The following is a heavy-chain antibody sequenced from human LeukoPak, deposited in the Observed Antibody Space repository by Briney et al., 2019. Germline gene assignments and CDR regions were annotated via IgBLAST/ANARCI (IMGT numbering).Heavy chain of an antibody. Sequence: GGSLRLSCAASGFTFSSYEMNWVRQAPGKGLEWVSYISSSGSTIYYADSVKGRFTISRDNAKNSLYLQMNSLRAEDTAVYYCARTYYYDSSGYKVDYWGQGTLVTVSS. D-gene: IGHD3-22*01. V-gene: IGHV3-48*03. J-gene: IGHJ4*02. CDR3: ARTYYYDSSGYKVDY. CDR2: ISSSGSTI. CDR1: GFTFSSYE.